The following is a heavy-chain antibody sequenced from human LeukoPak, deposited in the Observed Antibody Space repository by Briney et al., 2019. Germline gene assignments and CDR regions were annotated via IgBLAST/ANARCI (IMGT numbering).Heavy chain of an antibody. CDR2: INPSGGST. D-gene: IGHD2-15*01. CDR1: GYTFTSYY. Sequence: ASVKVSCKASGYTFTSYYMHWVRQAPGQGLEWMGIINPSGGSTSYAQKFQGRVTMTRDTSTSAVYMELSSLRSEDTAVYYCARDSLDGGFDYWGQGTLVTVPS. J-gene: IGHJ4*02. CDR3: ARDSLDGGFDY. V-gene: IGHV1-46*01.